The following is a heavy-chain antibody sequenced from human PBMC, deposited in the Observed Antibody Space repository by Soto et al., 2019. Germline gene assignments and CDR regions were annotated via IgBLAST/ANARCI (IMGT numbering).Heavy chain of an antibody. CDR1: GFSFSLFW. J-gene: IGHJ4*02. Sequence: EVQLAESGGGLVQPGGSLRLSCAASGFSFSLFWMSWVRQTPGKGLEWVANINEDGSEKFFADSVKGRFTISRDNAKNSLSLQMNSLTADDTAVYYCVRTGWPQSSYYFDYWGQGTLVTVSS. CDR2: INEDGSEK. CDR3: VRTGWPQSSYYFDY. V-gene: IGHV3-7*03. D-gene: IGHD3-16*01.